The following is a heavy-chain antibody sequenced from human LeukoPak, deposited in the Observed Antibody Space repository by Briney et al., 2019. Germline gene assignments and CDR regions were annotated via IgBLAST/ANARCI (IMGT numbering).Heavy chain of an antibody. J-gene: IGHJ4*02. CDR2: IMQDGSDK. CDR3: VRTRGWAYFDY. D-gene: IGHD6-19*01. Sequence: GGSLRLSCAASGFTFSTYWMSWVRQAPGKGLEWVANIMQDGSDKYSVDTVRGRFTISRDNAKNSLYLQMDSLRAEDTAVYYCVRTRGWAYFDYWGQGTQVTVSS. V-gene: IGHV3-7*01. CDR1: GFTFSTYW.